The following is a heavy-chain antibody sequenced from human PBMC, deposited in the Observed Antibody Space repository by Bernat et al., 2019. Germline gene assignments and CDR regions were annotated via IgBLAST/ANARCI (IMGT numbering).Heavy chain of an antibody. CDR3: AKWARGLRIGGFGH. D-gene: IGHD5-24*01. V-gene: IGHV3-30*18. CDR2: ISYDGSNK. CDR1: GFTFSSYG. J-gene: IGHJ4*02. Sequence: QVQLVESGGGVVQPGRSLRLSCAASGFTFSSYGMHWVRQAPGKGLEWVAVISYDGSNKYYADSVKGRFTISRDNSKNTLYLQMNSLRAEDTAVYYWAKWARGLRIGGFGHWGQGTLVTVSS.